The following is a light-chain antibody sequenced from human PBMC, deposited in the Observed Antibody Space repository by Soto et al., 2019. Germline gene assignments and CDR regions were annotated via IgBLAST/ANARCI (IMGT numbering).Light chain of an antibody. CDR3: QQYNSYRWT. Sequence: DIQMTQSPSILSASVGDRVTITCRASQRISSWLAWYQQKPGKAPKILIYKASNLESGVPSRFSGSGSETEFTLTISSLQPDDFATYYCQQYNSYRWTFGQGTKVEIK. CDR1: QRISSW. CDR2: KAS. J-gene: IGKJ1*01. V-gene: IGKV1-5*03.